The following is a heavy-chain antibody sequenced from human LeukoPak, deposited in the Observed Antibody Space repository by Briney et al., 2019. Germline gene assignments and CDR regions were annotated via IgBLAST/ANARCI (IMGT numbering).Heavy chain of an antibody. CDR3: AKAITIPSYFDY. J-gene: IGHJ4*02. V-gene: IGHV3-23*01. D-gene: IGHD3-10*01. Sequence: PGGSLRLSCAASGFTFSSYAMNWVRQAPGKGLEWVSDISGSGGITYHADSVKGRFTISRDNSKSTLYLQMNSLRAEDTAVYYCAKAITIPSYFDYWGQGTLVTVSS. CDR1: GFTFSSYA. CDR2: ISGSGGIT.